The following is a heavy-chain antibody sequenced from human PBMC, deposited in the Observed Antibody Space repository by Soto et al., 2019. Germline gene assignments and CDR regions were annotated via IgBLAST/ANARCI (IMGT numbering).Heavy chain of an antibody. J-gene: IGHJ5*02. D-gene: IGHD6-13*01. CDR1: GGSISSYY. CDR3: ARGLAAAGIFWFDP. CDR2: IYYSGST. Sequence: QVQLQESGPGLVKPSETLSLTCTVSGGSISSYYWSWIRQPPGKGLEGIGYIYYSGSTNYNPSLKCRVTISVDTSKNQCSLKLSSVTAADTAVSYCARGLAAAGIFWFDPWGQGTLVTVSS. V-gene: IGHV4-59*01.